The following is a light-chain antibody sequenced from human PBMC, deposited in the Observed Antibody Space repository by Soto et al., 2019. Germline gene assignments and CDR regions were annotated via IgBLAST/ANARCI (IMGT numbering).Light chain of an antibody. V-gene: IGKV1-39*01. CDR3: QQSYSTPQT. CDR1: QSISNY. CDR2: TTS. Sequence: DIQMTQSPSSLSASVGDRVTITCRASQSISNYLNWYQQKPGKAPKLLIHTTSSLQRGVPSRFSASGTGTDCTLTISSLQPEDCATYYCQQSYSTPQTFGGGTKVEI. J-gene: IGKJ4*01.